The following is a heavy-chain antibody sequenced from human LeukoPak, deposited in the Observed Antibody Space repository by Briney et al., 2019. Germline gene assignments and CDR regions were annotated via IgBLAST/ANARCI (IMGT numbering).Heavy chain of an antibody. Sequence: SETLSLTCTVSDDSMISYYWGWIRQPPGKELEWIGYIYYSGSASYNPSLKSRVSISVDTSKNQFSLTLSSVTAADTAMYYCARLKRGAAGTLDYWGQGTLVTVSS. CDR1: DDSMISYY. CDR2: IYYSGSA. D-gene: IGHD6-13*01. V-gene: IGHV4-59*08. CDR3: ARLKRGAAGTLDY. J-gene: IGHJ4*02.